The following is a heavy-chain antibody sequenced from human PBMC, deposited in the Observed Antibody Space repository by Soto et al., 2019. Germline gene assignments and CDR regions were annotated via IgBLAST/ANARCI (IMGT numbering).Heavy chain of an antibody. V-gene: IGHV3-21*01. J-gene: IGHJ4*02. Sequence: EVQLVESGGGLVKPGGSLRLSCAASGFTFSSYSMNWVRQAPGKGLEWVSSISSRSSYIYYADSVKGRFTISRDNAKNSLYLQMNSLRAEDTAVYYCARAEYDYDGSGYNGLDYWGQGTLVTVSS. D-gene: IGHD3-22*01. CDR1: GFTFSSYS. CDR2: ISSRSSYI. CDR3: ARAEYDYDGSGYNGLDY.